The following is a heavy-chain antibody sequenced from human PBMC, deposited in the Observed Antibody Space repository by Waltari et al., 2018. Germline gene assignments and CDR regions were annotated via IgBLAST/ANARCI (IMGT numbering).Heavy chain of an antibody. CDR2: IYWNDDK. Sequence: QITLKESGPTLVKPTQTLTLTCTFSGFSLSTSGVGVGWIRQPPGKALEWIALIYWNDDKRYSPSLKSRLTITKDTSKNQVVLTMTNMDPVDTATYYCAHRRGIGKANNWFDPWGQGTLVTVSS. D-gene: IGHD2-15*01. CDR3: AHRRGIGKANNWFDP. J-gene: IGHJ5*02. V-gene: IGHV2-5*01. CDR1: GFSLSTSGVG.